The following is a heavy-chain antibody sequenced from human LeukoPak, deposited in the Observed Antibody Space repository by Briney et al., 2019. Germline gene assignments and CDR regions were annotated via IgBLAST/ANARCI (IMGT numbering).Heavy chain of an antibody. Sequence: GASVKVSCKASGYTFTSYAMNWVRQAPGQGLEWMGWINTNTGNPTYAQGFTGRFVFSLDTSVSTAYLQISSLKAEDTAVYYCARGWGSMWELPTFFDYWGRGTLVTVSS. D-gene: IGHD1-26*01. V-gene: IGHV7-4-1*02. J-gene: IGHJ4*02. CDR1: GYTFTSYA. CDR3: ARGWGSMWELPTFFDY. CDR2: INTNTGNP.